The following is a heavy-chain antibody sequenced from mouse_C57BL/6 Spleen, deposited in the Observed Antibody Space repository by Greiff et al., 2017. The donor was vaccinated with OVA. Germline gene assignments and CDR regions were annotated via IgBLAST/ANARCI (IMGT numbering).Heavy chain of an antibody. Sequence: EVKLQESGAELVKPGASVKLSYTASGFNIKDYYMHWVKQRTEQGLEWIGRIDPEDGETKYAPKFQGKATITADTSSNTAYLQLSSLTSEDTAVYYCAKDYGSDWYFDVWGTGTTVTVSS. CDR2: IDPEDGET. CDR3: AKDYGSDWYFDV. CDR1: GFNIKDYY. J-gene: IGHJ1*03. D-gene: IGHD1-1*01. V-gene: IGHV14-2*01.